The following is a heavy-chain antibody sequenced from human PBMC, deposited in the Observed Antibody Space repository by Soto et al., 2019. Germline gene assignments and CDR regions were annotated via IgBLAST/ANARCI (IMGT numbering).Heavy chain of an antibody. V-gene: IGHV3-21*02. CDR3: ASGGVGELLFES. CDR2: ISSSSSHI. CDR1: GFTFSSCA. J-gene: IGHJ4*02. Sequence: EVQLVESGGGLVKPGGSLRLSCAASGFTFSSCAMTWVRQAPGKGLEWVSSISSSSSHIYYADSLKGRFTISRDNAKNSLFLQMNSLRDDDTAVYYCASGGVGELLFESWGQGTLVTVSS. D-gene: IGHD3-10*01.